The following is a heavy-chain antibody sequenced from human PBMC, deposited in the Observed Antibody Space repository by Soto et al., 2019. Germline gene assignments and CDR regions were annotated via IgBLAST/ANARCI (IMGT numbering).Heavy chain of an antibody. CDR3: AKHFEYQLLSWFDP. V-gene: IGHV3-74*01. CDR2: INSDGGST. CDR1: GFTFSSYW. D-gene: IGHD2-2*01. J-gene: IGHJ5*02. Sequence: GGSLRLSCAASGFTFSSYWMHWVRQAPGKGLVWVSRINSDGGSTSYADSVKGRFTISRDNSKNTLYLQISSLRAEDTALYYCAKHFEYQLLSWFDPWGQGTLVTVSS.